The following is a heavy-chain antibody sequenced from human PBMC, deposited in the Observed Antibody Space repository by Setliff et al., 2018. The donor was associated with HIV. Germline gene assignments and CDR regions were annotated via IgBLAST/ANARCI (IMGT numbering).Heavy chain of an antibody. CDR1: GYTFTSYD. V-gene: IGHV1-8*02. CDR2: MNPNSGNT. D-gene: IGHD3-10*01. J-gene: IGHJ6*04. Sequence: GASVKVSCKASGYTFTSYDINWVRQATGQGLEWMGWMNPNSGNTGYAQKFQARVTMTRDTSISTAYMELSSLTSEDTAVYYCARGKGVGGVVITGGLDVWGKGTTVTVSS. CDR3: ARGKGVGGVVITGGLDV.